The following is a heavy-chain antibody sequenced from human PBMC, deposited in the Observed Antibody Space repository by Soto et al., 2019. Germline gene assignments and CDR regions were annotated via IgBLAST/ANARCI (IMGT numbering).Heavy chain of an antibody. Sequence: VKVSCKASGGPFSSYAITWVRQAPGQGPQRMGGIIPIFGTANYAQKFQGIVTITADESTSTAYMELSSLRSEDTAVYYCARDTRGIAAREYYYYYGMDVWGQGTTVTVSS. CDR1: GGPFSSYA. CDR3: ARDTRGIAAREYYYYYGMDV. J-gene: IGHJ6*01. D-gene: IGHD6-6*01. V-gene: IGHV1-69*13. CDR2: IIPIFGTA.